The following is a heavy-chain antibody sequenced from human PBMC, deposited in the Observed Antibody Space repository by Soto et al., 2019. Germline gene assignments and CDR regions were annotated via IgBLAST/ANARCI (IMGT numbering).Heavy chain of an antibody. CDR2: SNEGSGNT. CDR1: GYSFKNYA. CDR3: ARDDRTISGAVTLDF. D-gene: IGHD3-3*02. J-gene: IGHJ4*02. Sequence: QVQLVQSGPEVKRPGASVRISCRTAGYSFKNYAIHWVRQAPGKKLDWRGWSNEGSGNTRYSHKFQRRMSIASDTSESTSYLDLRSLTSEDTAVYFGARDDRTISGAVTLDFWGPGSLVTVSS. V-gene: IGHV1-3*01.